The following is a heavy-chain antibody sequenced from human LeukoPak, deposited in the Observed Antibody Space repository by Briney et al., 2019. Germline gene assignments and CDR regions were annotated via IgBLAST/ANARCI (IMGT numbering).Heavy chain of an antibody. V-gene: IGHV4-39*01. CDR3: ARVTGYMIEDYFDY. CDR2: FYSSGTT. Sequence: SETLSLTCTVSGGSITSSSFYWGWIRQPPRRGLEWIGSFYSSGTTYYNPSLKNRVTISVDTSKNQFSLKLTSVTAADTAVYYCARVTGYMIEDYFDYWGQGTLVTVSS. D-gene: IGHD3-22*01. CDR1: GGSITSSSFY. J-gene: IGHJ4*02.